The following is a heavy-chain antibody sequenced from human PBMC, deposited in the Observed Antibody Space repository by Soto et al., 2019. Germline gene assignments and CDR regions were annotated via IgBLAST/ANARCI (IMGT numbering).Heavy chain of an antibody. J-gene: IGHJ4*02. CDR1: GFTFSSYA. CDR2: ISGGGGST. V-gene: IGHV3-23*01. D-gene: IGHD1-26*01. CDR3: AKDGRRWDLPADY. Sequence: EVQLLESGGGLVQPGGSLRLSCAASGFTFSSYAMSWVRQAPGKGLEWVSAISGGGGSTYYADSVKGRFTISRDNSKSTVYLQMNSLRAEDTAVYYCAKDGRRWDLPADYWGQGALVTVSS.